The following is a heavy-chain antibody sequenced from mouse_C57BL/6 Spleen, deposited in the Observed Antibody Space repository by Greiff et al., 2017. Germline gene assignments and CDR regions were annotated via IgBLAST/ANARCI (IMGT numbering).Heavy chain of an antibody. D-gene: IGHD1-1*01. CDR1: GYAFSSYW. Sequence: VQLQQSGAELVKPGASVKISCKASGYAFSSYWMNWVKQRPGKGLEWIGQIYPGDGDTNYNGKFKGKATLTADKSSSTAYMQLSSVTSEDSAVYFCARTYYYGSSYSFDYRGQGTTLTVSS. J-gene: IGHJ2*01. CDR3: ARTYYYGSSYSFDY. CDR2: IYPGDGDT. V-gene: IGHV1-80*01.